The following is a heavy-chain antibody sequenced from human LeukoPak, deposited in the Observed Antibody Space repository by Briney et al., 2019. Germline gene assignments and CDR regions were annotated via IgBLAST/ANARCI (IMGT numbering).Heavy chain of an antibody. D-gene: IGHD1-26*01. CDR3: VKDRGGSPFYGIDV. CDR1: GFTFSSYA. V-gene: IGHV3-23*01. CDR2: ISGSGGAGT. J-gene: IGHJ6*02. Sequence: GGSLRLSCAGSGFTFSSYAMSWVRQAPGKGLEWVSTISGSGGAGTYYADSVKGRFTVSRDNSRNTLYLPMNSLRAEDTAVYYCVKDRGGSPFYGIDVWGHGTTVTVSS.